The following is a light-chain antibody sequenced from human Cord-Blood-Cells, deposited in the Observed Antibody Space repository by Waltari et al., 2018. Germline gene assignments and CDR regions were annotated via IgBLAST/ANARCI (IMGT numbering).Light chain of an antibody. CDR1: QSISSY. Sequence: DIQMTQSPSSLSASVGDRVTITCRASQSISSYLNWYQQKPGKAPKLLIYGASSLQSGVPARLSGSGSGTDFTLTIGSLQPEDFATYYCQQSYRTPWTFGQVTKVEIK. V-gene: IGKV1-39*01. CDR3: QQSYRTPWT. J-gene: IGKJ1*01. CDR2: GAS.